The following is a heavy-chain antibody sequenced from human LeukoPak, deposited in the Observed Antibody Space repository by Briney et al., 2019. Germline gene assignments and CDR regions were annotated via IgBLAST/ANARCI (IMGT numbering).Heavy chain of an antibody. V-gene: IGHV1-2*02. Sequence: GASVKVSYKASGYTFTGYYMHWVRQAPGQGLEWMGWINPNSGGTNYAQKFQGRVTMTRDTSISTAYMELSRLRSDDTAVYYCARSGDYYDSSDYYYFDYWGQGTLVTVSS. CDR2: INPNSGGT. CDR1: GYTFTGYY. J-gene: IGHJ4*02. CDR3: ARSGDYYDSSDYYYFDY. D-gene: IGHD3-22*01.